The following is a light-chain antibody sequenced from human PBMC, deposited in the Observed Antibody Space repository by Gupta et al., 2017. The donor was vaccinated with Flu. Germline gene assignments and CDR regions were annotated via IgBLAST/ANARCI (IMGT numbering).Light chain of an antibody. CDR1: QSVDSRY. J-gene: IGKJ2*01. V-gene: IGKV3-20*01. Sequence: EIVLTQSPGTLSLSPGERATLSCRASQSVDSRYLAWYQQKPGQAPRLVIYAASSRATGIPDRFSGSGSGTDFTLTIRRLEAEDFAVYYCQQFGTSRGNNFGQGTKMEI. CDR3: QQFGTSRGNN. CDR2: AAS.